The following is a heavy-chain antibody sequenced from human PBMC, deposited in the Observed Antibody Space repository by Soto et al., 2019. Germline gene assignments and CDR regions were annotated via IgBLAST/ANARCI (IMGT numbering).Heavy chain of an antibody. V-gene: IGHV2-5*02. D-gene: IGHD3-16*01. J-gene: IGHJ4*02. CDR2: IYWDDDE. Sequence: QITLKESGPTLVKPTQTLTLTCSFSGFSLTTDGVGVGWVRQPPGEALEWLALIYWDDDERYSPSLKTRLTSTKDPSKNQVVLIMANMDPVDTATYYCAHSHILITEDAQVGDFDYWGQGTLVTVSS. CDR1: GFSLTTDGVG. CDR3: AHSHILITEDAQVGDFDY.